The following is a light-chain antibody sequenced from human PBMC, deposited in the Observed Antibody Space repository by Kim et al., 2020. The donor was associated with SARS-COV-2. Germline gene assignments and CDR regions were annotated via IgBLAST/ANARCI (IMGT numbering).Light chain of an antibody. CDR3: QQYYTYFRT. CDR1: QSISSW. V-gene: IGKV1-5*03. J-gene: IGKJ1*01. CDR2: KAS. Sequence: DIQMTQSPSTLSASVGDRVTITCRASQSISSWLAWYQQKPGKAPKLLIYKASSLESGVPSRFSGSGSGTEFALTISSLQPDDFATYFCQQYYTYFRTFGQGTKVDIK.